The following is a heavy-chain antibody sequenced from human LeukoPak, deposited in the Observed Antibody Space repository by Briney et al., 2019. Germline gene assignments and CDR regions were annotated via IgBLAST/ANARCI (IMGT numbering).Heavy chain of an antibody. J-gene: IGHJ3*02. Sequence: GGSLRLSCEASGFSVSNNYMTWVRQAPGKGLEWVSVIYSGGTTYYGDSVEGRFTISRDNCRNTLNLQMNSLRAEDTAVYFCARGQSGDPAFDIWGQGTMVTVSS. D-gene: IGHD4-17*01. CDR3: ARGQSGDPAFDI. CDR2: IYSGGTT. V-gene: IGHV3-53*01. CDR1: GFSVSNNY.